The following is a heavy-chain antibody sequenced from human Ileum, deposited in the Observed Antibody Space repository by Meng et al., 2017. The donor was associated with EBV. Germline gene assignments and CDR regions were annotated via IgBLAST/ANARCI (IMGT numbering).Heavy chain of an antibody. J-gene: IGHJ4*02. CDR2: INPSEGT. CDR1: GGSFTDYY. CDR3: ARRGSYGGGCDY. D-gene: IGHD1-26*01. V-gene: IGHV4-34*01. Sequence: QVQLHQWCAGLLKPSGTLSLTCDVYGGSFTDYYWTWIRQPPGKGLEWIGEINPSEGTNYNPSLKSRVTISVDTSKNQFSLKMNSLTAADTAIYYCARRGSYGGGCDYWGQGTLVTVSS.